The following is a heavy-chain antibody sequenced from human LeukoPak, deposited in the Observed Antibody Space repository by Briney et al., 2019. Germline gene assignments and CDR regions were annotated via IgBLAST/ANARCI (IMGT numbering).Heavy chain of an antibody. V-gene: IGHV3-21*01. Sequence: PGGSLRLSCAASGFTFSSYGMHWVRQAPGKGLEWVSSISSSSSYIYYADSVKGRFTISRDNAKNTLYLQMNSLRAEDTAVYYCAKDEGYYYDSSGYYYADYWGQGTLVTVSS. D-gene: IGHD3-22*01. CDR3: AKDEGYYYDSSGYYYADY. J-gene: IGHJ4*02. CDR2: ISSSSSYI. CDR1: GFTFSSYG.